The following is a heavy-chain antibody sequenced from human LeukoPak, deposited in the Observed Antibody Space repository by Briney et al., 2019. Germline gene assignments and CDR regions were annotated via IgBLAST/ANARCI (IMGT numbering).Heavy chain of an antibody. Sequence: ASVKVFCKASGYSFSSCSMSWVRQAPGQGLEWMGWISGYNGNTNYAQKFQGRVTLTTDTSTSTAYMELRSLRFDDTAIYYCARGLNWNYDLGWVAPWGQGTLVAVSS. J-gene: IGHJ5*02. D-gene: IGHD1-7*01. CDR2: ISGYNGNT. CDR1: GYSFSSCS. V-gene: IGHV1-18*01. CDR3: ARGLNWNYDLGWVAP.